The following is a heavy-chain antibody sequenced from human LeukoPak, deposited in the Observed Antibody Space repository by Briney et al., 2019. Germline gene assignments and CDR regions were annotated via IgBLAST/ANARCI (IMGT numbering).Heavy chain of an antibody. CDR2: ISSSGSTI. CDR1: GFTFSSYE. D-gene: IGHD6-19*01. CDR3: AREVGRSSGWFDY. Sequence: GGSLRLSCAASGFTFSSYEMNWVRQAPGKGLEWVSYISSSGSTIYYADSVKGRFTISRDNAKNSLYLQMNCLRAEDTAVYYCAREVGRSSGWFDYWGQGTLVTVSS. V-gene: IGHV3-48*03. J-gene: IGHJ4*02.